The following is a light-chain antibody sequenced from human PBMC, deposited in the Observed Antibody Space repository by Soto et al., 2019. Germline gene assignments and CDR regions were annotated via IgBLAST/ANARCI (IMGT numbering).Light chain of an antibody. J-gene: IGKJ1*01. CDR3: HPYALSPQT. CDR1: QTVAKNY. Sequence: EIVLTQAPGTLSLSPGERATLSCRASQTVAKNYLAWYQQKPGQAPRLLTHGPSNRSTGIPDRFSASGSGTDSTLNISRRKLDDFVVPYFHPYALSPQTFGQGTNVEIK. CDR2: GPS. V-gene: IGKV3-20*01.